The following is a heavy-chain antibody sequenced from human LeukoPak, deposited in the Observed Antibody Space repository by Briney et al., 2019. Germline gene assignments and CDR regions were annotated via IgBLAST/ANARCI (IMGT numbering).Heavy chain of an antibody. CDR1: GYIFNNYF. D-gene: IGHD2-15*01. V-gene: IGHV1-2*02. CDR2: INPKRAET. CDR3: AKDLHSHEGY. Sequence: ASVRVSCKASGYIFNNYFMHWVRQAPGQGLEWMGLINPKRAETSYAQKFQGRVTLTRDRATTTAYMELSRLRSDDTAVYYCAKDLHSHEGYWGQGTLVTVSS. J-gene: IGHJ4*02.